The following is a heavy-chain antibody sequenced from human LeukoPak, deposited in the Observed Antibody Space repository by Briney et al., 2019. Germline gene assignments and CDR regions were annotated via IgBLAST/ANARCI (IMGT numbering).Heavy chain of an antibody. CDR3: ARVRRIAAAGRLPSSSLPYNAFDI. D-gene: IGHD6-13*01. Sequence: ASVKVSCKASGYTFTSYGISWVRQAPGQGLEWMGWISAYNGNTNYAQKLQGRVTMTTDTSTSTAYMELRSLRSDDTAVYYCARVRRIAAAGRLPSSSLPYNAFDIWGQGTMVTVSS. V-gene: IGHV1-18*01. CDR1: GYTFTSYG. CDR2: ISAYNGNT. J-gene: IGHJ3*02.